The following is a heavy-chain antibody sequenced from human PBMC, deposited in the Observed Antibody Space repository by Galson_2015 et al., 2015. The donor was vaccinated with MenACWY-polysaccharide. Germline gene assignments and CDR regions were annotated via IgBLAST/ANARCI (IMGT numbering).Heavy chain of an antibody. J-gene: IGHJ4*02. V-gene: IGHV1-8*01. CDR1: GYSFASYD. CDR2: MNPNTGKT. D-gene: IGHD3-3*01. CDR3: ARDLRFSPY. Sequence: SVKVSCKASGYSFASYDINWVRQTTGQGLEWMGWMNPNTGKTGYAQQFQGRVTLTRSTSISTAYMELSSLRSDDTAVYYCARDLRFSPYWGQGTLVTFSS.